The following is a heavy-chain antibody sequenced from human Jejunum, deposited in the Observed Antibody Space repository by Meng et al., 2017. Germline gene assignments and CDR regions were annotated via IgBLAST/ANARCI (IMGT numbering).Heavy chain of an antibody. J-gene: IGHJ1*01. D-gene: IGHD2-8*01. V-gene: IGHV4-4*02. CDR3: ARDFEALNGV. CDR2: IYHRGTT. Sequence: QGRLKQSGPGPVNSWGTVALTCAVSGDSSSSSYAWSWVRQSTGKGLEWIGEIYHRGTTNYNPSLKSRVTLSVDKSKNQFSLNLSSVTAADTAVYFCARDFEALNGVWGQGTLVTVSS. CDR1: GDSSSSSYA.